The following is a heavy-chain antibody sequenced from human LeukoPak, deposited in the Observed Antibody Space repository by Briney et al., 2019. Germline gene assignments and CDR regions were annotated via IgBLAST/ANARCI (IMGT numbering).Heavy chain of an antibody. Sequence: SQTLSLTCTVSGASINTGDSYWSWIRQPPGKGLEWIGYIYYTGCTYYNPSLKSRVTISVDTSKNQFSLKLTSVTAADTAVYFCARVGGSVVPAAIGLDYWGQGTQVTVSS. J-gene: IGHJ4*02. CDR3: ARVGGSVVPAAIGLDY. CDR2: IYYTGCT. D-gene: IGHD2-2*02. V-gene: IGHV4-30-4*08. CDR1: GASINTGDSY.